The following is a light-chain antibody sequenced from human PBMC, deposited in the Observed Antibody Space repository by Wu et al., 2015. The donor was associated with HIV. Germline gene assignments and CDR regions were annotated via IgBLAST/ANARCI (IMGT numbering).Light chain of an antibody. J-gene: IGKJ2*01. Sequence: EIVLTQSPGTLSLSPGERATLSCRASQSVSSSYVAWYQQKPGQAPRLFIYGASSRAAGIPDRFRGSGSGTDFTLTISRLEPEDSAVYYCQQYGSSPYTFGRGTKLEIK. V-gene: IGKV3-20*01. CDR2: GAS. CDR3: QQYGSSPYT. CDR1: QSVSSSY.